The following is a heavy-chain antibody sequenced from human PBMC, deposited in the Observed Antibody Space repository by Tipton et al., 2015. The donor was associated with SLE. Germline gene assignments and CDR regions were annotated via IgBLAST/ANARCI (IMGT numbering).Heavy chain of an antibody. D-gene: IGHD6-19*01. CDR1: GGSFSGYY. CDR2: INHSGST. J-gene: IGHJ2*01. Sequence: TLSLTCAVYGGSFSGYYWSWIRQPPGKGLEWIGEINHSGSTYYNPSLKSRVTISVDTSKNQFSLKLSSVTAADTAVYYCARHLGSGPLYWYFDLWGRGTLVTVSS. V-gene: IGHV4-34*01. CDR3: ARHLGSGPLYWYFDL.